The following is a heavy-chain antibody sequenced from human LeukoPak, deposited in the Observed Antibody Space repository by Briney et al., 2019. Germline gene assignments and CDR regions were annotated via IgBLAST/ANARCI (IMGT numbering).Heavy chain of an antibody. CDR1: GGSLNNYY. Sequence: SETLSLTCTVSGGSLNNYYWSWIRQPPGKGLEWIGYIFSSGSTNYNPSLKSRVTISVDASNNQFSLTLTSVTAADTAVYYCARGHYDLNTWGQGTLVTVSS. CDR3: ARGHYDLNT. CDR2: IFSSGST. V-gene: IGHV4-59*08. J-gene: IGHJ5*02. D-gene: IGHD3-3*01.